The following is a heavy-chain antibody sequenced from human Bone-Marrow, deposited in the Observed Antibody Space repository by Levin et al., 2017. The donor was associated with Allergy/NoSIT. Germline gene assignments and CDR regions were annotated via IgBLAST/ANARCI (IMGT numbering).Heavy chain of an antibody. D-gene: IGHD3-22*01. CDR3: ARGLYDSRGYYYIDY. J-gene: IGHJ4*02. CDR2: MNPNSGNT. V-gene: IGHV1-8*01. Sequence: GASVKVSCKASGYTFTSCDVNWVRQATGQGLEWMGWMNPNSGNTGYAQKFQGRVTMTSNTSISTAYMELSSLTSEDTAVYYCARGLYDSRGYYYIDYWGQGTLVTVSS. CDR1: GYTFTSCD.